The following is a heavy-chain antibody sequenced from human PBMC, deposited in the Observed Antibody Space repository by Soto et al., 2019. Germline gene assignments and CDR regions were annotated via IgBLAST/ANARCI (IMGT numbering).Heavy chain of an antibody. CDR1: GFTFSDYY. J-gene: IGHJ4*02. Sequence: QVQLVESGGGLAKPGGSLRLSCVASGFTFSDYYMTWIRQTPGKGLEWISYISSDRSRIYYADSVKGRFTISRDNAKNSLYPEMNSLRAEDSAVYYCARAPKRGYSYGVDYWGQGTLVTVSS. D-gene: IGHD5-18*01. V-gene: IGHV3-11*01. CDR3: ARAPKRGYSYGVDY. CDR2: ISSDRSRI.